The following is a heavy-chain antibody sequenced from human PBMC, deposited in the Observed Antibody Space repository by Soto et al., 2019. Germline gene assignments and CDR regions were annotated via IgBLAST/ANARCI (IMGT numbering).Heavy chain of an antibody. CDR3: ARCSRNSCYSYGVDV. V-gene: IGHV3-48*02. CDR1: GFTFSNCG. J-gene: IGHJ6*02. CDR2: ISDSGATK. Sequence: RLSCAASGFTFSNCGMNWVRQTPGKGLEWVSYISDSGATKHYADSVKGRFTISRDNGKDSLYLQMNSLRDEDTAVYFCARCSRNSCYSYGVDVWGQGATVTVSS. D-gene: IGHD2-15*01.